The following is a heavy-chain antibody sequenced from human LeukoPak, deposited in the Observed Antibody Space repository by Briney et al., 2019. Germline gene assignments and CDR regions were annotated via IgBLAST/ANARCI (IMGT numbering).Heavy chain of an antibody. CDR3: AKYCSGGSCYWGFDY. CDR1: GFTFSSYA. J-gene: IGHJ4*02. D-gene: IGHD2-15*01. V-gene: IGHV3-23*01. CDR2: ISGSGGST. Sequence: GGSLRLSCAASGFTFSSYAMSWVRQAPGKGLEWVSAISGSGGSTYYADSVKGRFTISRDNSKNTLYLQMNSLRAEDTAVYYCAKYCSGGSCYWGFDYWGQGTLVTVSS.